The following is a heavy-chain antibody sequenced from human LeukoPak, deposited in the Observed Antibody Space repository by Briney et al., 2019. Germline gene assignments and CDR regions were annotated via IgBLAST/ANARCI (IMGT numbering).Heavy chain of an antibody. D-gene: IGHD6-19*01. V-gene: IGHV3-9*01. J-gene: IGHJ4*02. CDR2: ISWNSGSI. Sequence: PGRSLRLSCAASGFTFDDYAMHWVRQAPGKGLEWVSGISWNSGSIGYADSVKGRFTISRDNSKNTLYLQMNSLRAEDTAVYYCANSKQWLNYFDYWGQGTLVTVSS. CDR1: GFTFDDYA. CDR3: ANSKQWLNYFDY.